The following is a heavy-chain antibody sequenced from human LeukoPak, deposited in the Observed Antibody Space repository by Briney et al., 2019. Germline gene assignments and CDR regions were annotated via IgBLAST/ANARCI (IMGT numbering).Heavy chain of an antibody. V-gene: IGHV4-34*01. D-gene: IGHD6-19*01. CDR3: ARQWGWFTSGWWLDTFDV. CDR2: INHSGST. J-gene: IGHJ3*01. Sequence: PSDTLSLTCAVYGGSFRGYYWSWIRHPPGKGLEWIGEINHSGSTNYNPSLKSRVTISVDTSKNQFSLKLSSVTAADTAVYYCARQWGWFTSGWWLDTFDVWGQGSMVIVSS. CDR1: GGSFRGYY.